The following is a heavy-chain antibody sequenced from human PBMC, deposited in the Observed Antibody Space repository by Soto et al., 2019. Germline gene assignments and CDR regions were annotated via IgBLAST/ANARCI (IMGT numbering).Heavy chain of an antibody. CDR2: INPNSGGT. Sequence: ASVKVSCKASGYTFTGYYMHWVRQAPGQGLEWMGWINPNSGGTNYAQKFQGWVTMTRDTSISTAYMELSRLRSDDTAVHYCAGEHLVGDYSSRYGMDVWGQGTTVTVSS. CDR3: AGEHLVGDYSSRYGMDV. D-gene: IGHD6-6*01. J-gene: IGHJ6*02. V-gene: IGHV1-2*04. CDR1: GYTFTGYY.